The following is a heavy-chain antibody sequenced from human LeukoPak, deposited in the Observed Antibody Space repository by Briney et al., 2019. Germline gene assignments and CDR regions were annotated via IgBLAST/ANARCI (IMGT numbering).Heavy chain of an antibody. V-gene: IGHV3-48*03. CDR2: ISSSGNRI. J-gene: IGHJ4*02. CDR1: GFTLSSYE. D-gene: IGHD5-18*01. CDR3: ARSLRGYTDY. Sequence: GSLRLSCAASGFTLSSYEMNWVRQAPGKGLEWISYISSSGNRIYYADSVKGRFTISRDNAKNSLYLQMNSLRAEDTAVYYCARSLRGYTDYWGQGTLVTVSS.